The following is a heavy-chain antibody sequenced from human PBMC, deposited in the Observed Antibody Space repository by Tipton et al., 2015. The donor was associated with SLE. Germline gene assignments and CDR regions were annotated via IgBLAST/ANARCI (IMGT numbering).Heavy chain of an antibody. CDR3: ASGPYYDSSGYYYADY. J-gene: IGHJ4*02. D-gene: IGHD3-22*01. CDR1: GFIFSSYE. V-gene: IGHV3-48*03. Sequence: SLRLSCAASGFIFSSYEMNWVRQAPGKGLEWVSYISSSGSTIYYADSVKGRFTISRDNAKNSLYLQMNSLRAEDTAVYYCASGPYYDSSGYYYADYWGQGTLVTVSS. CDR2: ISSSGSTI.